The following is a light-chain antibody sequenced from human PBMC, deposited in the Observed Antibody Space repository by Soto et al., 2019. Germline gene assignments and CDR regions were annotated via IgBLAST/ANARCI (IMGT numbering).Light chain of an antibody. V-gene: IGKV3-15*01. CDR2: GAS. Sequence: EIVMTQSPATLSVSPGERASLSCRASQSIRTNLAWYQQKPGQAPRLLIYGASTRAPGIPDRFSGSGSGTEFTLTINSLQSEYFALYYCQHYNDSPGFGQGAKLEI. CDR1: QSIRTN. J-gene: IGKJ2*01. CDR3: QHYNDSPG.